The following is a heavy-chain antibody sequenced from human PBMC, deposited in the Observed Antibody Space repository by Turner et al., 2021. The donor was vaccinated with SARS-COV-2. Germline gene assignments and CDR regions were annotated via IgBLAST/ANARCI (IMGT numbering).Heavy chain of an antibody. J-gene: IGHJ4*02. Sequence: QLQLQESGPGLVKPSETLSLTCTVSGGSISSSSYYWGWIRQPPGKGLEWIGVIYYSGSTYYNQSLKSRVTISVDTSKNQFSLKLSSVTAADTAVYYCARLRPTQNFDYWGQGTLVTVSS. CDR2: IYYSGST. V-gene: IGHV4-39*01. D-gene: IGHD1-1*01. CDR3: ARLRPTQNFDY. CDR1: GGSISSSSYY.